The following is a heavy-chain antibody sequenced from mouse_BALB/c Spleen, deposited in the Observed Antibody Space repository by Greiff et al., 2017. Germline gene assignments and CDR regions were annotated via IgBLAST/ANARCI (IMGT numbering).Heavy chain of an antibody. V-gene: IGHV5-4*02. D-gene: IGHD2-3*01. CDR1: GFTFSDYY. J-gene: IGHJ1*01. CDR2: ISDGGSYT. Sequence: EVQLVESGGGLVKPGGSLKLSCAASGFTFSDYYMYWVRQTPEKRLEWVATISDGGSYTYYPDSVKGRFTISRDNAKNNLYLQMSSLKSEDTAMYYCARGYDGYYYWYFDVWGAGTTVTVSS. CDR3: ARGYDGYYYWYFDV.